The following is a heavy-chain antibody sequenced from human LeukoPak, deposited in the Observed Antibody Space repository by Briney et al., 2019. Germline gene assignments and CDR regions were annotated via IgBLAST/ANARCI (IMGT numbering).Heavy chain of an antibody. CDR1: GGTFSSYA. CDR2: IIPIFGTA. D-gene: IGHD5-18*01. V-gene: IGHV1-69*05. Sequence: ASVKVSCKASGGTFSSYAISWVRQAPGQGLEWMGGIIPIFGTANYAQKLQGRVTMTTDTSTSTAYMELRSLRSDDTAVYYCAGTRGYSYGPRYWGQGTLVTVSS. CDR3: AGTRGYSYGPRY. J-gene: IGHJ4*02.